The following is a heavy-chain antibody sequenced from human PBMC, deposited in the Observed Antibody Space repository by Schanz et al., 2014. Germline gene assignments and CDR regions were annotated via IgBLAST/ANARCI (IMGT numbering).Heavy chain of an antibody. Sequence: QVQLVQSGAEVKKPGASVKVSCKASGYTFRHYGISWLRQAPGQGLEWMGYISGYNGNTNYAPKVQDRVTMTTDTSTSTAYMELRSLSSDDTAVYYCARGSGELLGFGYWGQGTLVSVSS. J-gene: IGHJ4*02. CDR2: ISGYNGNT. V-gene: IGHV1-18*04. D-gene: IGHD1-26*01. CDR3: ARGSGELLGFGY. CDR1: GYTFRHYG.